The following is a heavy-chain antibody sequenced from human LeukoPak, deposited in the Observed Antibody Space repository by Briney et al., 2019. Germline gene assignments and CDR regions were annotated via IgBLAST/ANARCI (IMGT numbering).Heavy chain of an antibody. CDR2: IYYSGST. CDR3: ARLMPDYYYDSSGPAHAFDI. J-gene: IGHJ3*02. D-gene: IGHD3-22*01. V-gene: IGHV4-39*01. Sequence: SETLSLTCTVSGGSISSSSYYWGWIRQPPGKGLEWIGSIYYSGSTYYNPSLKSRVTISVDTSKNQFSLKLSSVTAADTAVYYCARLMPDYYYDSSGPAHAFDIWGQGTMVTVSS. CDR1: GGSISSSSYY.